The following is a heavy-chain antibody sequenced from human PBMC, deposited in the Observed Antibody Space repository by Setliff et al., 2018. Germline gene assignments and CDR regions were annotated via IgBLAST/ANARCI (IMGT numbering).Heavy chain of an antibody. J-gene: IGHJ6*02. CDR3: ARDHVYGSQYYYYYYGMDV. V-gene: IGHV3-48*01. D-gene: IGHD3-10*01. CDR2: ISSSSSTI. Sequence: QAGGSLRLSCAASGFTFSSYSMNWVRQAPGKGLEWVSYISSSSSTIYYADSVKGRFTISRDNAKNSLYLQMNSLRAEDTAVYYCARDHVYGSQYYYYYYGMDVWGQGTTVTVSS. CDR1: GFTFSSYS.